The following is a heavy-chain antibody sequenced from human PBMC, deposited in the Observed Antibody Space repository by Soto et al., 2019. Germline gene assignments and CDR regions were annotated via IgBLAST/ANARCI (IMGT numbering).Heavy chain of an antibody. D-gene: IGHD3-3*01. CDR1: GGSIISYY. J-gene: IGHJ4*02. V-gene: IGHV4-59*01. CDR3: ARGPYDFWSGYHNLDF. CDR2: IYYSGST. Sequence: SETLSLTCTVSGGSIISYYWSCIRQPPGKGLEWIGYIYYSGSTNYNPSLKSRVTISVDTSKNQFSLKVSSVTAADTAVYYCARGPYDFWSGYHNLDFWGQGTLVTVSS.